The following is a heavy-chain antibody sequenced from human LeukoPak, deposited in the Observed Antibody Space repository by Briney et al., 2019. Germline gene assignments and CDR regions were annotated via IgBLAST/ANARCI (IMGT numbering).Heavy chain of an antibody. D-gene: IGHD2-2*02. CDR1: GFTFSSYA. J-gene: IGHJ5*02. CDR2: ISGSGGGT. CDR3: AKDLRYCSTTRCYKEWFDP. V-gene: IGHV3-23*01. Sequence: GGSLRLSCAASGFTFSSYAMTWVRQAPGKGLEWVSAISGSGGGTYYADSVKGRFTISRDNSKSTLFLQMNSLRAEDTAIYYCAKDLRYCSTTRCYKEWFDPWGQGILVTVSS.